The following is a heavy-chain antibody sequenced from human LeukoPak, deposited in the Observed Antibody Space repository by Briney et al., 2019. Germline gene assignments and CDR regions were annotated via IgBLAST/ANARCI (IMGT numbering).Heavy chain of an antibody. V-gene: IGHV4-59*01. J-gene: IGHJ5*02. CDR2: IYYSGSGST. CDR3: ARQTNWFDP. CDR1: GASISSYY. Sequence: PSETLSLTCTVSGASISSYYWSWIRQSPGKGLEWIAYIYYSGSGSTDYNPSLKSRVTISVDTSKNQLSLKVSSVTAADTAVYYCARQTNWFDPWGQGTLVTVSS.